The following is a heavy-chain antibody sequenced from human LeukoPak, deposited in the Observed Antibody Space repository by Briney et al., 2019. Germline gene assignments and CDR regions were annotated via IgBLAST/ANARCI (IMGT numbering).Heavy chain of an antibody. CDR2: ISGSGGNT. Sequence: GGSLRLSCAASGFTFSNYAMSWVRQAPGKGLEWVSAISGSGGNTYYADSVKGRFTISRDNSKNTLYLQMNSLRAEDTALYCCAKGRGDYGVLPFDPWGQGILDTVSS. CDR3: AKGRGDYGVLPFDP. V-gene: IGHV3-23*01. CDR1: GFTFSNYA. D-gene: IGHD4-17*01. J-gene: IGHJ5*02.